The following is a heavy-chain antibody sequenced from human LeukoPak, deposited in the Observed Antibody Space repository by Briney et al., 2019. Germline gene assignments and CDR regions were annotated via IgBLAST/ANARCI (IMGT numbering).Heavy chain of an antibody. CDR1: GFTFSSYA. CDR2: ISGSGGST. D-gene: IGHD3-22*01. Sequence: GGSLRLSCAASGFTFSSYAMSWVRRAPGKGLEWVSAISGSGGSTYYADSVKGRFTISRDNSKNTLYLQMNSLRAEDTAVYYCASDSSGYYRDDYWGQGTLVTVSS. V-gene: IGHV3-23*01. CDR3: ASDSSGYYRDDY. J-gene: IGHJ4*02.